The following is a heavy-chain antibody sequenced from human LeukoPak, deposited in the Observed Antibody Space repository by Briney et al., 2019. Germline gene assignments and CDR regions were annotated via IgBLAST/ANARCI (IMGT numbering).Heavy chain of an antibody. V-gene: IGHV4-39*07. D-gene: IGHD6-6*01. Sequence: PSETLSLTCTVSGGSISSSSYYWGWIRQPPGKGLEWIGSIYYSGSTYYNPSLTSRVTISVDTSKNQFSLKLSSVTAADTAVYYCAREVAISSDYYYYMDVWGKGTTVTVSS. CDR3: AREVAISSDYYYYMDV. J-gene: IGHJ6*03. CDR1: GGSISSSSYY. CDR2: IYYSGST.